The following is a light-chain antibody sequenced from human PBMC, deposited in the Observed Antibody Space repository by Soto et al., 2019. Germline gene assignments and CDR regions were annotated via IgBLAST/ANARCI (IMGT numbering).Light chain of an antibody. J-gene: IGKJ4*01. CDR2: GAS. CDR1: DRISNY. V-gene: IGKV1-39*01. Sequence: DIQLTQSPSSLSASVGDTVTITCRASDRISNYLNWYQQKPGKAPKLLIFGASSLESGVPSRFSGSGSGTEFTLTISSLEPEDYATYFCQQGYSAHEALTFGGGTKVEIK. CDR3: QQGYSAHEALT.